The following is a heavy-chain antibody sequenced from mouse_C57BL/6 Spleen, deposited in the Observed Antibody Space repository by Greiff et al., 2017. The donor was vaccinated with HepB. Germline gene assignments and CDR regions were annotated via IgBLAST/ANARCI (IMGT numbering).Heavy chain of an antibody. Sequence: QVQLQQSGAELVRPGASVTLSCKASGYTFTDYEMHWVKQTPVHGLEWIGAIDPETGGTAYNQKFKGQAILTADKSSSTAYMELRSLTSEDSAVYYCTRWDDGYFSWFAYWGQGTLVTVSA. CDR2: IDPETGGT. J-gene: IGHJ3*01. CDR3: TRWDDGYFSWFAY. D-gene: IGHD2-3*01. CDR1: GYTFTDYE. V-gene: IGHV1-15*01.